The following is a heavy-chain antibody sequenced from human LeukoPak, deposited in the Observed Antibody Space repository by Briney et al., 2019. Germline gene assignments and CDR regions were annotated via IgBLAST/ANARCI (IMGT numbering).Heavy chain of an antibody. V-gene: IGHV3-20*04. J-gene: IGHJ4*02. CDR2: INWNGGST. CDR3: ARLKAAAGSNFDY. CDR1: GFTFSSYS. D-gene: IGHD6-13*01. Sequence: PGGSLRLSCAASGFTFSSYSMNWVRQAPGKGLEWVSGINWNGGSTCYADSVKGRFTISRDTAKNSLYLQMNSLRAEDTALYYCARLKAAAGSNFDYWGQGTLVTVSS.